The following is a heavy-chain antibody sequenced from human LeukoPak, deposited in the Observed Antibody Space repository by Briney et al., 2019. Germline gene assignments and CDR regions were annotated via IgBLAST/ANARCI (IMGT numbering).Heavy chain of an antibody. CDR3: ASLLGGTTFH. CDR2: VYHSGST. CDR1: GASINTYY. V-gene: IGHV4-59*01. D-gene: IGHD1-1*01. J-gene: IGHJ4*02. Sequence: PSETLSLTCTVSGASINTYYWSWIRQPPGEGLEWIGYVYHSGSTNYNSSLKSRVTISLDTSKTQFSLRLSSVTAADTAVYYCASLLGGTTFHWGQGALVTVSS.